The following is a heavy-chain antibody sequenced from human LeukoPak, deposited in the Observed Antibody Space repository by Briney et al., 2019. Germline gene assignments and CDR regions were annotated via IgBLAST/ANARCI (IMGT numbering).Heavy chain of an antibody. D-gene: IGHD6-19*01. CDR2: IYTSGST. CDR3: ASSGSSGWWNYYYMDV. J-gene: IGHJ6*03. CDR1: GGSISSYY. Sequence: SETLSLTCTVSGGSISSYYWSWIRQPAGKGLEWIGRIYTSGSTNYNPSLKSRVTMSVDTSKNQFSLKLSSVTAADTAVYYCASSGSSGWWNYYYMDVWGNGTTVTVSS. V-gene: IGHV4-4*07.